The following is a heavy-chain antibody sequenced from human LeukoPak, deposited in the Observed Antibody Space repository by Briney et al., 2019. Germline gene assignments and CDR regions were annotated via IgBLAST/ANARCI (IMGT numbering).Heavy chain of an antibody. CDR1: GGSISSSSYY. Sequence: SETLSLTCTVSGGSISSSSYYWGWIRQPPGKGPESIGSIYYSGSTNYNPSLKGRVTISLDTSKNQFSLKLTSVTAADTAVYYCASVRGYSSGWYASGFDPWGQGTLVTVSS. CDR2: IYYSGST. D-gene: IGHD6-19*01. CDR3: ASVRGYSSGWYASGFDP. J-gene: IGHJ5*02. V-gene: IGHV4-39*07.